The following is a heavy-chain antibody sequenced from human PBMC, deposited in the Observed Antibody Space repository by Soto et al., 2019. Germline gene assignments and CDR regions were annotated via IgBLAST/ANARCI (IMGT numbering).Heavy chain of an antibody. CDR2: INPNSGGT. Sequence: QVQLVQSGAEVKKPGASVKVSCKASGYTFTGYYMHWVRQAPGQGLEWMGWINPNSGGTNYAQKIQGWVTMTRDTSISTAYMELSRLRSDDTAVYYCARDYYDILTGYSRSRTNYYMDVWGKGTTVTVSS. CDR3: ARDYYDILTGYSRSRTNYYMDV. J-gene: IGHJ6*03. D-gene: IGHD3-9*01. V-gene: IGHV1-2*04. CDR1: GYTFTGYY.